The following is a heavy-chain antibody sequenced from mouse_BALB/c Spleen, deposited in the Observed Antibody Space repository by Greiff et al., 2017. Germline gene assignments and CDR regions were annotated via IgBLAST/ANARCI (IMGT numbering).Heavy chain of an antibody. D-gene: IGHD2-10*02. CDR3: AREGYGYYFDY. V-gene: IGHV5-4*02. Sequence: EVKVEESGGGLVKPGGSLKLSCAASGFTFSDYYMYWVRQTPEKRLEWVATISDGGSYTYYSDSVKGRFTISRDNAKNNLYLQMSSLKSEDTAMYYCAREGYGYYFDYWGQGTTLTVSS. CDR1: GFTFSDYY. CDR2: ISDGGSYT. J-gene: IGHJ2*01.